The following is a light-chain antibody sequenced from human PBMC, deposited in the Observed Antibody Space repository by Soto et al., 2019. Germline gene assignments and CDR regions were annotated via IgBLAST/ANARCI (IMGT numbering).Light chain of an antibody. Sequence: EVVLTQSPGTLFLSPGDRATLSCRASQSVSSNYLAWYQQKPGQAPRLLIYGAFTRATGIPDRFSGSGSGTDFTLTIRRLEPEDFAIYYCQQYDRTPPLTFGGGTKVEMK. V-gene: IGKV3-20*01. J-gene: IGKJ4*01. CDR2: GAF. CDR1: QSVSSNY. CDR3: QQYDRTPPLT.